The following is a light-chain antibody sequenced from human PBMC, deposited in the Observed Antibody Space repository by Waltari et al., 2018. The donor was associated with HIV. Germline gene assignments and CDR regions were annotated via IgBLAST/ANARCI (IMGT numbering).Light chain of an antibody. CDR1: DRDFGFYNF. V-gene: IGLV2-14*01. Sequence: SDLTQPASVSGILGQSITISSTGCDRDFGFYNFISWYQQQPGKVPKLLLYEVDTRASGIPGRFSGSKSGNTASLTITGLQIEDEGLYYCASYTADDTVLFGGGTTVTVL. CDR3: ASYTADDTVL. J-gene: IGLJ2*01. CDR2: EVD.